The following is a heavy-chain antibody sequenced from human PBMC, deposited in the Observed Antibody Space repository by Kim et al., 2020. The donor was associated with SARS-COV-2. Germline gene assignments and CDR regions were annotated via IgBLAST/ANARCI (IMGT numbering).Heavy chain of an antibody. J-gene: IGHJ6*02. CDR1: GFTFSSYG. D-gene: IGHD6-13*01. V-gene: IGHV3-33*06. Sequence: GGSLRLSCAASGFTFSSYGMHWVRQAPGKGLEWVAVIWYDGSNKYYADSVKGRFTISRDNSKNTLYLQMNSLRAEDTAVYYCAKDFSSSWQYYYYGMDVWGQGTTVTVSS. CDR3: AKDFSSSWQYYYYGMDV. CDR2: IWYDGSNK.